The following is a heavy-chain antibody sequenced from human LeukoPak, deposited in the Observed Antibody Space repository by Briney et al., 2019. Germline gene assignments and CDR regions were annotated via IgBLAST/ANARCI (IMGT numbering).Heavy chain of an antibody. CDR1: GGSFSGYY. J-gene: IGHJ5*02. CDR3: ARGQGPPMLGFTYSYGRRSYNWFDP. CDR2: INHSGST. Sequence: PSETLSLTCAVYGGSFSGYYWSWIRQPPGKGLEWIGEINHSGSTNYNPSLKSRVTISVDTSKNQFSLKLSSVTAADTAVYYCARGQGPPMLGFTYSYGRRSYNWFDPWGQGTLVTVSS. V-gene: IGHV4-34*01. D-gene: IGHD5-18*01.